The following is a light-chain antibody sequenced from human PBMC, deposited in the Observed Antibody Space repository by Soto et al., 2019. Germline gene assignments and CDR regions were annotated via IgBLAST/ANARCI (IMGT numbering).Light chain of an antibody. V-gene: IGKV1-5*01. CDR3: QPYTTHLT. J-gene: IGKJ1*01. CDR1: QSVSGW. CDR2: DDS. Sequence: SQMTQDRATLAAGVGVALSGSCRASQSVSGWLAWYQQKPGEAPKLLIYDDSALPRGVPSRFSGSGSRTDFTLTLSTLHPGDVATPYSQPYTTHLTFGQGTKVDIK.